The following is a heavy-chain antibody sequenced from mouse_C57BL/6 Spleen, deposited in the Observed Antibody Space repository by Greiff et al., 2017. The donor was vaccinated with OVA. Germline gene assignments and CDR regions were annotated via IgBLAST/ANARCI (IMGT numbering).Heavy chain of an antibody. V-gene: IGHV3-8*01. Sequence: DVKLQQSGPGLAKPSQTLSLTCSVTGYSITSDYWNWIRKFPGNKLEYMGYISYSGSTYYNPSLKCRISITRDTSKNQYYLQLNSVTTEDTATYYGARRGSSGYRAMDYWGQGTSVTVSS. D-gene: IGHD3-2*02. CDR3: ARRGSSGYRAMDY. CDR1: GYSITSDY. J-gene: IGHJ4*01. CDR2: ISYSGST.